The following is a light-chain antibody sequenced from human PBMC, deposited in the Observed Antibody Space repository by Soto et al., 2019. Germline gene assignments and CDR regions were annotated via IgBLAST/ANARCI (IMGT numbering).Light chain of an antibody. CDR3: CSYAGSYTSRV. Sequence: QSALTQPRSVSGSPGQSVTISCTGASSDVGGYNFVSWYQQHPGKAPILMIYDVTKRPSGVPDRFSGSKSGNTASLTISGLPAEDEADYYCCSYAGSYTSRVFGTGTKLTVL. J-gene: IGLJ1*01. CDR1: SSDVGGYNF. CDR2: DVT. V-gene: IGLV2-11*01.